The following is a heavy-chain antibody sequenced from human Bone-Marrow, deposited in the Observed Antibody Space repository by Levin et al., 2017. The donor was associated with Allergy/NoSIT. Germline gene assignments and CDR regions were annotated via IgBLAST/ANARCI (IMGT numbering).Heavy chain of an antibody. Sequence: SCAASGFTFSSYGMHWVRQAPGKGLEWVAVILYDGSNKYYADSVKGRITISRDNSKNTLYLQMKSLRAEDTAVYYCAKDTYSGSYGGYYYYGMDVWGQGTTVTVSS. V-gene: IGHV3-30*18. CDR2: ILYDGSNK. J-gene: IGHJ6*02. CDR3: AKDTYSGSYGGYYYYGMDV. D-gene: IGHD1-26*01. CDR1: GFTFSSYG.